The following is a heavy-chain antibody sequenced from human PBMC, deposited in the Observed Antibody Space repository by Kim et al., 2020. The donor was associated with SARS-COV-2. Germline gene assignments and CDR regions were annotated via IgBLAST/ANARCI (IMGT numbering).Heavy chain of an antibody. CDR2: IYYSGST. CDR1: GGSISSYY. J-gene: IGHJ4*02. V-gene: IGHV4-59*08. Sequence: SETLSLTCTVSGGSISSYYWSWIRQPPGKGLEWIGYIYYSGSTNYNPSLKSRVTISVDTSKNQFSLKLSSVTAADTAVYYCARHRGILAARPGPFDYWGQGTLVTVSS. D-gene: IGHD6-6*01. CDR3: ARHRGILAARPGPFDY.